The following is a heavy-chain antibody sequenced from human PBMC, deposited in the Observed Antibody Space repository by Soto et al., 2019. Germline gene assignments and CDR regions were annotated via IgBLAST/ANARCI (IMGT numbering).Heavy chain of an antibody. Sequence: EVQLLESGGDLVQPGGSLRLSCAASGFTFSSYAMSWVRQAPGKGLEWVSAISGSGGSTDYVDSVKGRFTISRDNSKNTLYLQMNSLRAEDTAVYYCARGRSLRIVPTTGGVWFDPWGQGTLVTVSS. V-gene: IGHV3-23*01. CDR1: GFTFSSYA. J-gene: IGHJ5*02. D-gene: IGHD2-2*01. CDR2: ISGSGGST. CDR3: ARGRSLRIVPTTGGVWFDP.